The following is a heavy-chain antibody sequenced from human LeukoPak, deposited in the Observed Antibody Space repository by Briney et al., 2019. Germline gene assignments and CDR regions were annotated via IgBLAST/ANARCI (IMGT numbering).Heavy chain of an antibody. J-gene: IGHJ5*02. CDR1: GYSLTSYW. Sequence: GESLKISCKGSGYSLTSYWIAWVRQMPGKGLEWMGVIYPGDSDTRYSPSFQGQVTISADKSISTAYLQWSGLKASDTAMYYCARQTFCSGGSCYWWFDPWGQGTLVTVSS. CDR2: IYPGDSDT. V-gene: IGHV5-51*01. CDR3: ARQTFCSGGSCYWWFDP. D-gene: IGHD2-15*01.